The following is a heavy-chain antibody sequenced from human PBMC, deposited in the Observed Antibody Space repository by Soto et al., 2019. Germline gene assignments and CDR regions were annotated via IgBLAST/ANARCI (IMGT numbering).Heavy chain of an antibody. CDR3: ARGTTGTTVWFDP. J-gene: IGHJ5*02. Sequence: QVQLQQWGAGLLKPSETLSLTCAVYGGSFSGYYWSWIRQPPGKVLEWIGEINHSGSTNYNPSLKSRVTISVDTSKNQFSLKLSSVTAADTAVYYCARGTTGTTVWFDPWGQGTLVTVSS. CDR1: GGSFSGYY. V-gene: IGHV4-34*01. CDR2: INHSGST. D-gene: IGHD1-1*01.